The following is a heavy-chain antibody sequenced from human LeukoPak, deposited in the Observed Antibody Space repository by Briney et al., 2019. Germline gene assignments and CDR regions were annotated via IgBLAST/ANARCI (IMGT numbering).Heavy chain of an antibody. D-gene: IGHD3-10*01. J-gene: IGHJ3*02. V-gene: IGHV3-20*04. CDR2: INWNGGST. CDR1: VFTFDDYG. Sequence: GGSLRLSCAASVFTFDDYGMSWVRQAPGKGLEWVSGINWNGGSTGYEDSVKGRFTISRDNAKNSLYLQMNSLRAEDTALYYCTRVKLLYGSGIGDAFDIWGQGTMVTVSS. CDR3: TRVKLLYGSGIGDAFDI.